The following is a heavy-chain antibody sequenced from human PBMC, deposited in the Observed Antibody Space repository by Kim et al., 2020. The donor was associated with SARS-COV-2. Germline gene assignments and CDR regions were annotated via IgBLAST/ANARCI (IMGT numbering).Heavy chain of an antibody. Sequence: GESLKISCKGSGYSFTSYWISWVRQMPGKGLEWMGMIDPSDSYTNYSPSFQGHVTISADKSISTAYLQWSSLKASDTAMYYCATCTTGTTSTGWFDPWGQGTLVTVSS. V-gene: IGHV5-10-1*01. J-gene: IGHJ5*02. CDR2: IDPSDSYT. CDR1: GYSFTSYW. D-gene: IGHD1-1*01. CDR3: ATCTTGTTSTGWFDP.